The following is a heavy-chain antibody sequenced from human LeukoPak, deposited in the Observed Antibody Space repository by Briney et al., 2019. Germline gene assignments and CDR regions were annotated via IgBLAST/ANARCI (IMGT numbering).Heavy chain of an antibody. J-gene: IGHJ6*02. CDR3: AREGLRGNYQALYGMDV. V-gene: IGHV1-2*02. D-gene: IGHD1-7*01. CDR1: GYTITGYH. Sequence: ASVQVSCPASGYTITGYHMHWLGQATCPGLEWMGWINSNSGSTNNAQKFTGRLTKTRETSISTAYMELSRLRSDDTAVYYCAREGLRGNYQALYGMDVWGQGSTVTVSS. CDR2: INSNSGST.